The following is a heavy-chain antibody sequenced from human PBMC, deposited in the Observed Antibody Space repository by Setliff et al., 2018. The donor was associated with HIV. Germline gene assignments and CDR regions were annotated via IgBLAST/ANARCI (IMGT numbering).Heavy chain of an antibody. CDR3: ARGERSYGGNFFDY. D-gene: IGHD4-17*01. CDR1: GGSISSDTYY. J-gene: IGHJ4*02. V-gene: IGHV4-61*09. CDR2: IYPSGST. Sequence: PSETLSLTCTDSGGSISSDTYYWSWIRQPAGKGLEWIGHIYPSGSTNYNPSLKSRVTISVDTSKNQFSLKLSSVTAADTAVYYCARGERSYGGNFFDYWGQGTLGTVSS.